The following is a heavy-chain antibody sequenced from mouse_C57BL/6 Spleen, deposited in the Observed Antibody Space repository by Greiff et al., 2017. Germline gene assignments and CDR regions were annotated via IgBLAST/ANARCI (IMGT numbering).Heavy chain of an antibody. CDR1: GYTFPSYL. J-gene: IGHJ2*01. Sequence: QVQPQQPGAELVKPGASLKPSCKASGYTFPSYLMHWVKQRPGRGPEWIGRIDSYSGGNKYNAKFKSKATLTVDKPYSTAYMQLSSLTSEDSAVYYCARWGGGNFDYWGQGTTLTVSS. V-gene: IGHV1-72*01. CDR2: IDSYSGGN. D-gene: IGHD1-1*02. CDR3: ARWGGGNFDY.